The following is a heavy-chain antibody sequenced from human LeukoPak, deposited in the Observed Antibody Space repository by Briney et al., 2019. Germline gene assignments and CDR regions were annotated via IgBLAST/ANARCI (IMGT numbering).Heavy chain of an antibody. V-gene: IGHV4-59*08. CDR3: ARLTTGTTHYYGMDV. CDR2: IYYSGST. D-gene: IGHD1-1*01. J-gene: IGHJ6*02. CDR1: GGSISSYY. Sequence: PSETLSLTCTVSGGSISSYYWSWIRQPPGKGLEWIGYIYYSGSTNYNPSLKSRVTISVDTSKNQFSLKLSSVTAADTAVYYCARLTTGTTHYYGMDVWGQGTTVTVSS.